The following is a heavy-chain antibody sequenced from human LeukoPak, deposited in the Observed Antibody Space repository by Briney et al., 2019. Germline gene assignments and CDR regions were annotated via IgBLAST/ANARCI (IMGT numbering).Heavy chain of an antibody. CDR1: GGSISSYY. J-gene: IGHJ4*02. V-gene: IGHV4-59*01. CDR3: ARERGIAVAGTITAYFDY. CDR2: IYYSGST. Sequence: SETLSLTCTVSGGSISSYYWSWIRQPPGKGLEWIGYIYYSGSTNYNPSLKSRVTISVDTSKNQFSLKLSSVTAADTAVYYCARERGIAVAGTITAYFDYWGQGTLVTVSS. D-gene: IGHD6-19*01.